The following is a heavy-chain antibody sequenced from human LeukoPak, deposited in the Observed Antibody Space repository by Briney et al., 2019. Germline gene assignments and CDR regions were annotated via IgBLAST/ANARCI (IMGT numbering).Heavy chain of an antibody. CDR3: ARAPDDYDFWSGPFDY. CDR1: GGTFSSYA. D-gene: IGHD3-3*01. V-gene: IGHV1-69*05. J-gene: IGHJ4*02. CDR2: IIPIFGTA. Sequence: GASVKVSCKASGGTFSSYAISWVRQAPGQGLEWMGGIIPIFGTANYAQNLQGRVTMTTNTSTSTAYMELRSLRSDDTAVYYCARAPDDYDFWSGPFDYWGRGTLVTVSS.